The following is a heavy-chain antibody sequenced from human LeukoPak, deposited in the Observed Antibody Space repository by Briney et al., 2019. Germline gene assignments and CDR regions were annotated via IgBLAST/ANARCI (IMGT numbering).Heavy chain of an antibody. CDR1: GGSLCTYY. CDR3: ARDTIRVGAPFCAS. Sequence: SGTLSLTCALSGGSLCTYYWSWILQSAGTRLESIGYIYYSRSTNYNPSLKSRITISLYTSKRQCSLTLRSVTAAHTAVYHCARDTIRVGAPFCASWGQGDPFSASS. D-gene: IGHD1-26*01. V-gene: IGHV4-59*01. J-gene: IGHJ5*02. CDR2: IYYSRST.